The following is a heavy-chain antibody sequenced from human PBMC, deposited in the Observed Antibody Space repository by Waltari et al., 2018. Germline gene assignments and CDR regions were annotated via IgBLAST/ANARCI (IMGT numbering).Heavy chain of an antibody. D-gene: IGHD1-26*01. CDR3: ARDGTEWELLLRIWYYFDY. V-gene: IGHV3-30-3*01. Sequence: QVQLVESGGGVVQPGRSLRLSCAASGFTFSSYAMHWVRTAPGKGLVWGAVISYDGSNTYYTDYVKCRFIISRDTSKNTLYRQMNSLIAEDTAVYYCARDGTEWELLLRIWYYFDYWGQGTLVTVSS. J-gene: IGHJ4*02. CDR1: GFTFSSYA. CDR2: ISYDGSNT.